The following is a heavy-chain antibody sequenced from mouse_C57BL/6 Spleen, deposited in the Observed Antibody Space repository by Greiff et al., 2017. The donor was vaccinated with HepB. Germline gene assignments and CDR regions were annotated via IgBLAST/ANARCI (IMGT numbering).Heavy chain of an antibody. D-gene: IGHD2-2*01. Sequence: EVKLMESGGGLVKPGGSLKLSCAASGFTFSSYAMSWVRQTPEKRLEWVATISDSGSYHYNPANVKGRFTISRDNAKNNLYLQMSHLKSEDTAMYYCARDRIYYGYRGFYFDYWGQGTTRTVSS. CDR2: ISDSGSYH. CDR1: GFTFSSYA. CDR3: ARDRIYYGYRGFYFDY. J-gene: IGHJ2*01. V-gene: IGHV5-4*01.